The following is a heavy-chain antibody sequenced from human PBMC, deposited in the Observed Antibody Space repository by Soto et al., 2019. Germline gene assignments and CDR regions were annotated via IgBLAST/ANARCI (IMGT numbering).Heavy chain of an antibody. V-gene: IGHV4-59*08. J-gene: IGHJ4*02. CDR3: ARTVGYLEGGSFDY. Sequence: QVQLQESGPGLVKPSETLSLTCTVSGGSISSYYWSWIRQPLGKGLEWIGYIYYSGSTSYNPSLKSRVSISVDPSKNQFSLKLSSVTAADTAVYYCARTVGYLEGGSFDYWGQGTLVTVSS. CDR1: GGSISSYY. D-gene: IGHD1-26*01. CDR2: IYYSGST.